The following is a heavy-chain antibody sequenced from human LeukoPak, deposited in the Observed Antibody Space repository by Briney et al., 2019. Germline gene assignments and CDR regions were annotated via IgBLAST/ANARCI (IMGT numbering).Heavy chain of an antibody. CDR2: ISAYNGNT. CDR1: GYTFTSYG. CDR3: AREKVWGYSYRDGPYYGMDV. J-gene: IGHJ6*04. Sequence: ASVKVSCKASGYTFTSYGISWVRQAPGQGLEWMGWISAYNGNTNYAQMLQGRVTMTTDTSTSTAYMELRSLRSDDTAAYYCAREKVWGYSYRDGPYYGMDVWGKGTTVTVSS. D-gene: IGHD5-18*01. V-gene: IGHV1-18*04.